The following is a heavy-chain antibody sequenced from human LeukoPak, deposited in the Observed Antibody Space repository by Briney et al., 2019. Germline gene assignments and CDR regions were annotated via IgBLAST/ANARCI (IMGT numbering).Heavy chain of an antibody. CDR3: ATEKNYGDYNAYGMDV. V-gene: IGHV3-21*01. Sequence: GGSLRLSCVVSGFTFSSSNMNWVRQAPGRGLEWVSSITSSSSYIYYADSVKGRFTISRDNAKNSLSLQMNSLRAEDTAVYYCATEKNYGDYNAYGMDVWGQGTTVIVSS. J-gene: IGHJ6*02. CDR2: ITSSSSYI. D-gene: IGHD4-17*01. CDR1: GFTFSSSN.